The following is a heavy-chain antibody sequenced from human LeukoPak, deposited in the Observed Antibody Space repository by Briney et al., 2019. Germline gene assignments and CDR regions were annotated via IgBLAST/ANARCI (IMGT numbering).Heavy chain of an antibody. J-gene: IGHJ4*02. CDR1: RFTFSSYA. CDR3: VKGSEGFCDNKSDY. CDR2: ISSNGATT. V-gene: IGHV3-64D*09. D-gene: IGHD2-21*01. Sequence: PGGSLRFSCSASRFTFSSYAMHWVRQAPGKGLEYVSAISSNGATTYYADSVKGRFTISRDNSKNTLYLQMSSLRAEDTAVYYCVKGSEGFCDNKSDYWGQGTLVTVSS.